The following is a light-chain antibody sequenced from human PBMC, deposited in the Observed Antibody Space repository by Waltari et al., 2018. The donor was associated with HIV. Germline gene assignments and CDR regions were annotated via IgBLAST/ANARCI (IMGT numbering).Light chain of an antibody. CDR3: QQYYSTPLT. J-gene: IGKJ1*01. V-gene: IGKV4-1*01. CDR2: WAS. CDR1: QSVLYSPNNKNY. Sequence: DIVMTPAPDSLVVSLGERATINYKSRQSVLYSPNNKNYLAWYQQKLGQPPKLLIYWASTRESGVPDRFSGSGSGTDFTLTISSLQAEDVAVYYCQQYYSTPLTFGQGTKVEIK.